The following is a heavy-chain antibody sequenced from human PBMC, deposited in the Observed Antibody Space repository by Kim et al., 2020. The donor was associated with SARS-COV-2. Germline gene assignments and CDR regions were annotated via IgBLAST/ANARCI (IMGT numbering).Heavy chain of an antibody. D-gene: IGHD2-21*01. V-gene: IGHV6-1*01. J-gene: IGHJ4*02. Sequence: YAVSVKSRATLNADTVTNQFSLQLNSVSPGDTAIYYCARDDSTSSYYFDYWGQGTLVTVSS. CDR3: ARDDSTSSYYFDY.